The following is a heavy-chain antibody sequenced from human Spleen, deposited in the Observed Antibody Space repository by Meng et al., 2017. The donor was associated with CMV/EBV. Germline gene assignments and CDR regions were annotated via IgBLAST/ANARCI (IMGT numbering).Heavy chain of an antibody. Sequence: GGSLRLSCAASGFTFSSYGMHWVRQVPGKGLVWVSRINSDGTSTSYADFVKGRVTISRDNAKNTLYLQMNSLRAEDTAVYYCVRSQYSGSRSDYWGQGTLVTVSS. J-gene: IGHJ4*02. D-gene: IGHD6-6*01. CDR1: GFTFSSYG. CDR3: VRSQYSGSRSDY. CDR2: INSDGTST. V-gene: IGHV3-74*01.